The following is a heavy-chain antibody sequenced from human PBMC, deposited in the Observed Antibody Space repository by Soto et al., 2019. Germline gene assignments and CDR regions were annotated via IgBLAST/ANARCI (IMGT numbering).Heavy chain of an antibody. Sequence: QVQVVQSGAEVKKPGASVKVSCKASDYTFTSYVIHWVRQAPGQSLEWMGWINAGNGNTKYSQKFQGRVTITRDTSASTAYMELSSLRSEDTAVYYCARERQGLYYFDYWGQGTLVTVSS. CDR3: ARERQGLYYFDY. CDR1: DYTFTSYV. CDR2: INAGNGNT. V-gene: IGHV1-3*01. J-gene: IGHJ4*02. D-gene: IGHD1-1*01.